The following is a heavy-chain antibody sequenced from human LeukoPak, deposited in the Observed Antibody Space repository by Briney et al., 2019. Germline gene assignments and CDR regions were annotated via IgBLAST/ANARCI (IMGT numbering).Heavy chain of an antibody. V-gene: IGHV1-2*02. CDR2: INPNSGGT. Sequence: GASVKVSCKASGYTFTGYYMHWVRQAPGQGFEWMGWINPNSGGTNYAQKFQGRVTMTRDTSISTAYMELSRLRSDDTAVYYCARVLSVVGGKGGNWFDPWGQGTLVTVSS. J-gene: IGHJ5*02. CDR1: GYTFTGYY. CDR3: ARVLSVVGGKGGNWFDP. D-gene: IGHD1-26*01.